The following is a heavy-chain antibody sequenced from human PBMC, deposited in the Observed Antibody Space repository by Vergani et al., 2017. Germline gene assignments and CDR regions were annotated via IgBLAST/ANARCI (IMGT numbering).Heavy chain of an antibody. CDR3: ARAQSVAEVRGVNQYYYYYMDV. J-gene: IGHJ6*03. CDR2: IYYSGST. V-gene: IGHV4-59*01. CDR1: GGSISSYY. Sequence: QVQLQESGPGLVKPSETLSLTCTVSGGSISSYYWSWIRQPPGKGLEWIGYIYYSGSTNYNPSLKSRVTISVDTSISTAYMELSRLRSDDTAVYYCARAQSVAEVRGVNQYYYYYMDVWGKGTTVTVSS. D-gene: IGHD3-10*01.